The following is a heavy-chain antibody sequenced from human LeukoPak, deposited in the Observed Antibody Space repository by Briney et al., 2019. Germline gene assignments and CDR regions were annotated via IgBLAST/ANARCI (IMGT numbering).Heavy chain of an antibody. V-gene: IGHV4-59*11. D-gene: IGHD6-13*01. CDR1: GGSMSSHY. CDR3: AREESSSWYVY. Sequence: SSETLSLTCTVAGGSMSSHYWRSVRQPAGKGLEWIGYIYYSGSTNYNPSLKSRVTISVDTSKNQFSLKLSSVTAADTAVYCCAREESSSWYVYWGQGTLVTVSS. CDR2: IYYSGST. J-gene: IGHJ4*02.